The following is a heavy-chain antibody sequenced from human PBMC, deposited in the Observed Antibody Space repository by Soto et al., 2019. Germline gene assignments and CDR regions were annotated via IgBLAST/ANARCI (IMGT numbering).Heavy chain of an antibody. D-gene: IGHD2-15*01. CDR1: GFTFSSYA. V-gene: IGHV3-23*01. CDR3: AKDQRDLIVVVGGHQGAFDI. Sequence: GGSLRLSCAASGFTFSSYAMSWVRQAPGKGLEWVSAISGSGGSTYYADSVKGRFTISSDNSKNTLYLQMNSLRAEDTAVYYCAKDQRDLIVVVGGHQGAFDIWGQGTMVTVSS. J-gene: IGHJ3*02. CDR2: ISGSGGST.